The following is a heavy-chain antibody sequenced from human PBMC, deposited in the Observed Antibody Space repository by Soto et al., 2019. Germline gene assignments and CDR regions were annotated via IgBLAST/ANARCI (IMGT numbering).Heavy chain of an antibody. CDR2: IRSKANSYAT. J-gene: IGHJ4*02. Sequence: PGGSLRLSCAASGFTFSGSAMHWVRQASGKGLEWVGRIRSKANSYATAYAASVKGRFTISRDDSKNTAYLQMNSLKTEDTAVDYCTSPDGPGYCSGGSCAVRGQGTLVTV. D-gene: IGHD2-15*01. V-gene: IGHV3-73*01. CDR1: GFTFSGSA. CDR3: TSPDGPGYCSGGSCAV.